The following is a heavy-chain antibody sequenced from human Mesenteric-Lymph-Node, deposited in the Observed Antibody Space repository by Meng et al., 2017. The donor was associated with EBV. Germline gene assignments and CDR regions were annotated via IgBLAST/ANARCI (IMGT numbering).Heavy chain of an antibody. V-gene: IGHV3-23*01. J-gene: IGHJ4*02. Sequence: EVQLLEFGGGLVQPGGSLGLACSASGFTVSSYAMSWVRQAPGKGLEWVSTISTGGGTTYYADSVKGRFTISRDSSKNTLYLQMNSLTAEDTAVYYCVKKRNRGTALATGYYFDHWGQGPLVTVAS. CDR3: VKKRNRGTALATGYYFDH. CDR2: ISTGGGTT. D-gene: IGHD5-18*01. CDR1: GFTVSSYA.